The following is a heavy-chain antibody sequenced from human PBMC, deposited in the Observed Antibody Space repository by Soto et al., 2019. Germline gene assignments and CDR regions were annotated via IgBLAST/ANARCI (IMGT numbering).Heavy chain of an antibody. CDR1: GFTVSSNY. Sequence: SGGSLRLSCAASGFTVSSNYMSWVRQAPGKGLEWVSVIYSGGSTYYADSVKGRFTISRDNSKNTLYLQMNSLRAEDTAVYYCATTLKYSYGQYYFDYWGQGTLVTVSS. CDR3: ATTLKYSYGQYYFDY. CDR2: IYSGGST. V-gene: IGHV3-66*01. J-gene: IGHJ4*02. D-gene: IGHD5-18*01.